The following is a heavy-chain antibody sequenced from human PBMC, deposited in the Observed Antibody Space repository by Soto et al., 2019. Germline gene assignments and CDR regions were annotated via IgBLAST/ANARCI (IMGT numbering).Heavy chain of an antibody. D-gene: IGHD1-26*01. Sequence: QVQLVESGGGVVQPGRSLRLSCAASGFTFSSYGMHWVHQAPGKGLERVAVISYDGSNKYYADSVKGRFTISRDNSKNTPHLQMNRLRAEDTAVYYCAKGAVEWELPTPMYYYYYGMDVWGQGSTVTVSS. CDR3: AKGAVEWELPTPMYYYYYGMDV. J-gene: IGHJ6*02. V-gene: IGHV3-30*18. CDR1: GFTFSSYG. CDR2: ISYDGSNK.